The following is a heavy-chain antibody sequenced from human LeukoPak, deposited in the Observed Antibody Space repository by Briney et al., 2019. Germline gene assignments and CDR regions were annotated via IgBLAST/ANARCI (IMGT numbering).Heavy chain of an antibody. CDR2: INPHSGGT. CDR1: GYTFTDYY. D-gene: IGHD2-2*01. CDR3: ATVPCVISSSSPDNWFDP. Sequence: ASVKVSCKASGYTFTDYYILWLRQAPGQGLEWVGWINPHSGGTNFAQRFQGRVTMTRDTSISTVYMELTRLTSDDTAVYYCATVPCVISSSSPDNWFDPWGQGTLVTVSS. J-gene: IGHJ5*02. V-gene: IGHV1-2*02.